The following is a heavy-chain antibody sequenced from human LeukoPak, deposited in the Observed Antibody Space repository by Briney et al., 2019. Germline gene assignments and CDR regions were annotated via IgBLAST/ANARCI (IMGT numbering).Heavy chain of an antibody. J-gene: IGHJ4*02. CDR2: IYYGGGT. D-gene: IGHD6-13*01. CDR3: AINPGYSSSWYYFDY. Sequence: PGGSLRLSCAVSGFSVSDTYMTWVRQAPGKGLEWVSVIYYGGGTFYADSVKGRFTISRDNSKNILYLQMKSLRAEDTAVYYCAINPGYSSSWYYFDYWGQGTLVTVSS. CDR1: GFSVSDTY. V-gene: IGHV3-53*01.